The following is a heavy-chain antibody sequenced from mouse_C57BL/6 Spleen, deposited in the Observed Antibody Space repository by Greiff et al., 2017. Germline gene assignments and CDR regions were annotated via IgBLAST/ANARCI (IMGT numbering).Heavy chain of an antibody. V-gene: IGHV1-52*01. J-gene: IGHJ2*01. CDR2: IDPSGSET. CDR3: ARGYGSSSYYFDY. CDR1: GYTFTSYW. Sequence: QVQLQQPGAELVRPGSSVKLSCKASGYTFTSYWMHWVKQRPIQGLEWIGNIDPSGSETHYNQKFKDKATLTVDKSSSTAYMPLSSLTSEDSAVYYCARGYGSSSYYFDYWGQGTTLTVSS. D-gene: IGHD1-1*01.